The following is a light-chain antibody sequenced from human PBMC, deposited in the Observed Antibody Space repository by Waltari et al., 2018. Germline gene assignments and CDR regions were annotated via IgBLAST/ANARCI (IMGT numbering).Light chain of an antibody. Sequence: EIVLTQSPGTLSLSPGERATLSCRASQSVNSKYLAWFQQKPGQAPRLLIYDASTRATGIPDTFSGSGSGTDFTLTISRLEPEDFAVYYCQDYGSSGTFGQGTKLEIK. CDR3: QDYGSSGT. V-gene: IGKV3-20*01. J-gene: IGKJ2*01. CDR2: DAS. CDR1: QSVNSKY.